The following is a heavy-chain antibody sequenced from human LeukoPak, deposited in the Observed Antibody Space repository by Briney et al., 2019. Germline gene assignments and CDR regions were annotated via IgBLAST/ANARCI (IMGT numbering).Heavy chain of an antibody. CDR3: VQCGGDCYTSSH. CDR1: GYSFTSYW. V-gene: IGHV5-51*01. J-gene: IGHJ4*02. Sequence: GESLKISCESSGYSFTSYWIGWVRQMPGKGLEWMGIIYPGDSNTRYSPSFKGQVTISADKSISTAYLQWSSLKASDSAMYYCVQCGGDCYTSSHWGQGTLVTVSS. CDR2: IYPGDSNT. D-gene: IGHD2-21*02.